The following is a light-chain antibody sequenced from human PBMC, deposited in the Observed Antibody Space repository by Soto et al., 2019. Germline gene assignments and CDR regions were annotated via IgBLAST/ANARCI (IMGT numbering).Light chain of an antibody. CDR2: GAS. J-gene: IGKJ5*01. Sequence: DIQMTQSPSSVSASVGDRVTITCRASQDIGSWLAWYQQKPGKAPDLLIYGASSLQSGVPSRFYGSGSGTDFTLTTSSLQPEDFATYYCQQGGSFPITFGQGTRLEIK. V-gene: IGKV1-12*01. CDR3: QQGGSFPIT. CDR1: QDIGSW.